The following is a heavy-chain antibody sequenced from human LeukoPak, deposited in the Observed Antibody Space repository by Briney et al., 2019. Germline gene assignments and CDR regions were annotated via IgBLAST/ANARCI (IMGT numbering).Heavy chain of an antibody. CDR3: RGPNTAGNYRAFDL. D-gene: IGHD4-11*01. CDR1: SGSISSTTYY. J-gene: IGHJ3*01. CDR2: IYYNGDT. V-gene: IGHV4-39*07. Sequence: SETLSLTCTVSSGSISSTTYYWAWIRQPPGKGLEWIGSIYYNGDTYYNPSLKSRVIISADTSKNQFSLKLTSVTAADTAAYYARGPNTAGNYRAFDLWGQGTKVTVSS.